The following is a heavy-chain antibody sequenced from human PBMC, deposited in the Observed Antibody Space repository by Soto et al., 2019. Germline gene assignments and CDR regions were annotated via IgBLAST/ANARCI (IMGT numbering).Heavy chain of an antibody. CDR3: ARDYSSRDMGWFDP. J-gene: IGHJ5*02. D-gene: IGHD6-13*01. CDR1: GFTFSSYG. CDR2: IWYDGSNK. Sequence: QVQLVESGGGVVQPGRSLRLSCAASGFTFSSYGMHWVRQAPGKGLEWVAVIWYDGSNKYYADSVKGRFTISRDNSKNTLYLKMNSLRAEDTAVYYCARDYSSRDMGWFDPWGQGTLVTVSS. V-gene: IGHV3-33*01.